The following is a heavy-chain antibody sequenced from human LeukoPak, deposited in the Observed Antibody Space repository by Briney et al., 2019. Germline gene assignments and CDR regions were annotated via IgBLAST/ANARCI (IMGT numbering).Heavy chain of an antibody. CDR1: GYSISSGYY. CDR3: ARDFNRRGVVVVAATQNWFDP. CDR2: IYTSGST. Sequence: SETLSLTCAVSGYSISSGYYWGWIRQPPGKGLEWIGRIYTSGSTNYNPSLKSRVTISVDTSKNQFSLKLSSVTAADTAVYYCARDFNRRGVVVVAATQNWFDPWGQGTLVTVSS. J-gene: IGHJ5*02. V-gene: IGHV4-38-2*02. D-gene: IGHD2-15*01.